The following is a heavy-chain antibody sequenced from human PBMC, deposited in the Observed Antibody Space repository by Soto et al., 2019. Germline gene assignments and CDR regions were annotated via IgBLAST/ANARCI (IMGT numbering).Heavy chain of an antibody. Sequence: LRLSCAASGFTFSSYAMHWVRQAPGKGLEYVSAISSNGGSTYYANSVKGRFTISRDNSKNTLYLQMGSLRAEDMAVYYCAKVGVEYSSSSFYYYYYMDVWGKGTTVTVSS. CDR3: AKVGVEYSSSSFYYYYYMDV. J-gene: IGHJ6*03. CDR2: ISSNGGST. V-gene: IGHV3-64*01. D-gene: IGHD6-6*01. CDR1: GFTFSSYA.